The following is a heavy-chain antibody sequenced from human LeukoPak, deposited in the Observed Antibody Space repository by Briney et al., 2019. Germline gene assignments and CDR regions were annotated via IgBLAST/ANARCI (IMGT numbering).Heavy chain of an antibody. Sequence: GGSLRLSRAASGFIFSSYAMTWVRQAPGKGLEWVSALSGSGGSTYYTDSVKGRFTISRDNSKNTLYLQMNSLRAEDTAVYYCATTYGELEYFQHWGQGTLVSVSS. J-gene: IGHJ1*01. CDR1: GFIFSSYA. CDR3: ATTYGELEYFQH. CDR2: LSGSGGST. D-gene: IGHD4-17*01. V-gene: IGHV3-23*01.